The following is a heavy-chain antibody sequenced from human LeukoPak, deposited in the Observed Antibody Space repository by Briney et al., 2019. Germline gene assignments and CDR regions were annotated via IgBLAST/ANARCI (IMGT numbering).Heavy chain of an antibody. D-gene: IGHD5-18*01. CDR3: ARGQKYRNGYTVTELGSGYFDY. V-gene: IGHV4-59*01. J-gene: IGHJ4*02. Sequence: SETLSLTCTVSGGSISSYYWSWIRQPPGKGLEWIGYIYYSGSTNYNPSLKSRVTISVDTSKNQFSLTLSSVTAADTAVYYCARGQKYRNGYTVTELGSGYFDYWGQGTLVTVSS. CDR1: GGSISSYY. CDR2: IYYSGST.